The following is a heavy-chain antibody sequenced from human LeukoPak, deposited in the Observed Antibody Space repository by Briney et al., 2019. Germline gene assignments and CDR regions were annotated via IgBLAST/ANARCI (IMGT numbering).Heavy chain of an antibody. CDR2: IYSGGST. D-gene: IGHD2-8*01. V-gene: IGHV3-66*01. J-gene: IGHJ6*02. CDR3: ASSMLSAQYSYYYYGMDV. Sequence: PGGSLRLSCAASGFTVSSNYMSWVRQAPGKGLEWVSVIYSGGSTYYADSVKGRFTISRDNSKNTLYLQMNSLRAEDTAVYYCASSMLSAQYSYYYYGMDVWGQGTTVTVSS. CDR1: GFTVSSNY.